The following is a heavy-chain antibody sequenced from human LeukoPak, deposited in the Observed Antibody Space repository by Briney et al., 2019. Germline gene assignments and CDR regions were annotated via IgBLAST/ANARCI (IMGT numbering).Heavy chain of an antibody. D-gene: IGHD1-1*01. CDR3: ARGLAFFTYNWNDFEGRNFDY. CDR1: GYTFTSYG. J-gene: IGHJ4*02. V-gene: IGHV1-18*01. CDR2: ISAYNGNT. Sequence: ASVKVSCKASGYTFTSYGISWVRQAPGQGLEWMGWISAYNGNTNYAQKLQGRVTMTTDTSTSTAYMELRSLRSDDTAVYYCARGLAFFTYNWNDFEGRNFDYWGQGTLITVSS.